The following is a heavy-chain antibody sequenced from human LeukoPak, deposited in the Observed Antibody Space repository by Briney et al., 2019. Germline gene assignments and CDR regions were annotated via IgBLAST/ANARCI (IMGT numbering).Heavy chain of an antibody. D-gene: IGHD2-15*01. CDR1: GGSINSYY. CDR3: ARAADCSGGSCYSTYYFDY. V-gene: IGHV4-59*01. CDR2: IYYSGST. Sequence: SETLSLTCTVSGGSINSYYWSWIRQPPGRGLEWIGYIYYSGSTNYNPSLKSRVTISVDTSRTQFSLKLNSVTAADTAVYYCARAADCSGGSCYSTYYFDYWGQGTLVTVSS. J-gene: IGHJ4*02.